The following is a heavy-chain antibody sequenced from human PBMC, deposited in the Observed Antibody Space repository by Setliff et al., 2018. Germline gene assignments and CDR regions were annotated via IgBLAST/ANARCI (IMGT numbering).Heavy chain of an antibody. J-gene: IGHJ4*02. V-gene: IGHV3-72*01. D-gene: IGHD2-2*01. Sequence: SCDHFMDWVRQPPGKGLEWVGRIKNKVNTFSTQYAASVNGRFSISRDDSKGSLYLQMNSLKSEDTAVYYCARVGYCDGPTCYPFDYWGQGTLVTAPQ. CDR1: SCDHF. CDR3: ARVGYCDGPTCYPFDY. CDR2: IKNKVNTFST.